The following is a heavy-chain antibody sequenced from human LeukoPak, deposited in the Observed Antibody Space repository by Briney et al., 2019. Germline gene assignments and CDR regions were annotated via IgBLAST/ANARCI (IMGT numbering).Heavy chain of an antibody. CDR2: IYYSGST. D-gene: IGHD2-2*01. CDR3: ARAAGARRYQLLGHWFDP. V-gene: IGHV4-31*03. Sequence: SQTLSLTCTVSGGSISSGGYYWSWIRQHPGKGLEWIGYIYYSGSTYYNPSLKSRVTISVDTSKNQFSLKLSSVTAADTAVYYCARAAGARRYQLLGHWFDPWGQGTLVTVSS. CDR1: GGSISSGGYY. J-gene: IGHJ5*02.